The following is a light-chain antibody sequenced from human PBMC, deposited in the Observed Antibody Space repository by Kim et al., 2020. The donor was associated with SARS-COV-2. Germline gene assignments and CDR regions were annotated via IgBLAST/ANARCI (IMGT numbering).Light chain of an antibody. V-gene: IGLV3-25*03. CDR3: QSTVRSVSYVV. CDR2: KDS. CDR1: ALPKQN. Sequence: SPGKTHHITCTGDALPKQNAHWYQKKPRKAPKLVIYKDSERPSGIPERFSGSNSGTSVSLTITGVQAEDEADYYCQSTVRSVSYVVFGGRTKLTVL. J-gene: IGLJ3*02.